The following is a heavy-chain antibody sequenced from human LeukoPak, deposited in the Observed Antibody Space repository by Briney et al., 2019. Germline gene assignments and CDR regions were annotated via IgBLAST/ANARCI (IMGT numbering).Heavy chain of an antibody. J-gene: IGHJ5*02. CDR1: GYTFTTYY. CDR3: ARAPYYYGSGSYYNNWFDP. D-gene: IGHD3-10*01. Sequence: ASVKVSCKASGYTFTTYYIHWVRQAPGQGLEWMGIINPSGGSTSYAQKFQGRVTMTRDTSTSTAYMELRSLRSDDTAVYYCARAPYYYGSGSYYNNWFDPWGQGTLVTVSS. V-gene: IGHV1-46*01. CDR2: INPSGGST.